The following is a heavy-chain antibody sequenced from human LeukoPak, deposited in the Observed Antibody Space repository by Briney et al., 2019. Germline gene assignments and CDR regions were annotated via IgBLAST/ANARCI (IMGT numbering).Heavy chain of an antibody. Sequence: SETLSLTCAVYGGSVSGYYWNWIRQPPGKGLEWIGEINHRGSTNNDPSLKSRVTISVDTSKNQFSLKLSSVTAADTAVYYCARTGLLRPDGILTSYYYYYYGMDVWGQGTTVTVSS. V-gene: IGHV4-34*01. CDR2: INHRGST. D-gene: IGHD3-9*01. J-gene: IGHJ6*02. CDR3: ARTGLLRPDGILTSYYYYYYGMDV. CDR1: GGSVSGYY.